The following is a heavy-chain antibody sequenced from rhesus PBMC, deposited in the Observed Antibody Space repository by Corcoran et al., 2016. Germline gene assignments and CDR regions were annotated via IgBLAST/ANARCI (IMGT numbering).Heavy chain of an antibody. V-gene: IGHV4-147*01. J-gene: IGHJ1*01. CDR1: GGAISSYW. CDR3: AKVAGIAAATVGYFEF. D-gene: IGHD6-13*01. Sequence: QVQLQESGPGVVKPSETLSLTCAVSGGAISSYWWGWIRQPPGKGLEWIGQICGGSSGTSYNPSRRCQVTIVGGPSKNQFSLKLGSVTAADTAVYYCAKVAGIAAATVGYFEFWCQGALVTVSS. CDR2: ICGGSSGT.